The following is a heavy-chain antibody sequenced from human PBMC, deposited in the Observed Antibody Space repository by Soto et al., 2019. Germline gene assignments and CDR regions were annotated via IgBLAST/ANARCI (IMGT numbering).Heavy chain of an antibody. CDR3: ARIGYDFWSGYSGY. CDR1: GFTFSSYS. D-gene: IGHD3-3*01. J-gene: IGHJ4*02. V-gene: IGHV3-21*01. CDR2: ISSSSSYI. Sequence: EVQLVESGGGLVKPGGSLRLSCAASGFTFSSYSMNWVRQAPGKGLEWVSSISSSSSYIYYADSVKGRFTISRDNAKNSLYLQINSLRAEDTAVYYCARIGYDFWSGYSGYWGQGTLVTVSS.